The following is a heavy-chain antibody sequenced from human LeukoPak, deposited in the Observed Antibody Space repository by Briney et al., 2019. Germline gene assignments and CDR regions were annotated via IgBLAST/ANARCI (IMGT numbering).Heavy chain of an antibody. CDR3: ARAPSIHYYDSSGYYFSPGGFDY. D-gene: IGHD3-22*01. J-gene: IGHJ4*02. V-gene: IGHV4-59*01. CDR1: GGSISSYY. CDR2: IYYSGST. Sequence: PSETLSLTCTVSGGSISSYYWSWIRQPPGKGLEWIGYIYYSGSTNYNPSLKSRVTISVDTSKNQFSLKLSSVTAADTAVYYCARAPSIHYYDSSGYYFSPGGFDYWGQGTLVTVSS.